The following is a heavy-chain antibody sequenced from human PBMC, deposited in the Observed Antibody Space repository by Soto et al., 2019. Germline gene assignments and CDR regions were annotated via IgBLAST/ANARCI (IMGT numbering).Heavy chain of an antibody. CDR3: ARGDSSSWGMDV. J-gene: IGHJ6*02. CDR1: RFTFSSYA. Sequence: PGGSLRLSCAASRFTFSSYAMHWVRQAPGKGLEWVAVIAYDGSNKYYADSVKGRFTISRDNSKSTLYLQMNSLRAEDTAVYYCARGDSSSWGMDVWGQGTTVTVSS. D-gene: IGHD6-13*01. CDR2: IAYDGSNK. V-gene: IGHV3-30-3*01.